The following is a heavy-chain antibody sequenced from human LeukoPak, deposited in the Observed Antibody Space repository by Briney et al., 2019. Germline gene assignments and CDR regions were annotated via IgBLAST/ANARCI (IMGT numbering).Heavy chain of an antibody. J-gene: IGHJ3*02. CDR3: ARDWVGAFDI. D-gene: IGHD3-16*01. CDR1: GFTFSSYA. Sequence: GGSLRLSCAASGFTFSSYAMSWVRQAPGKGLEWVSGISGSGGTTHYADSVKGRFTISRDNSKNALYLQMNSLSAEDTAVYYCARDWVGAFDIWGQGTMVTVS. V-gene: IGHV3-23*01. CDR2: ISGSGGTT.